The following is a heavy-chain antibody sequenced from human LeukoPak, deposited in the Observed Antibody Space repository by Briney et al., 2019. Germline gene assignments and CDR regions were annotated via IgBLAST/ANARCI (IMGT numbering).Heavy chain of an antibody. D-gene: IGHD3-22*01. CDR3: ARDLLYYYDSSGYYYGMDV. V-gene: IGHV4-34*01. CDR2: INHSGST. J-gene: IGHJ6*02. CDR1: GGSFSGYY. Sequence: SETLSLTCAVYGGSFSGYYWSWIRQPPGKGLEWIGEINHSGSTNYNPSLKSRVTISVGTSKNQFSLKLSSVTAADTAVYYCARDLLYYYDSSGYYYGMDVWGQGTTVTVSS.